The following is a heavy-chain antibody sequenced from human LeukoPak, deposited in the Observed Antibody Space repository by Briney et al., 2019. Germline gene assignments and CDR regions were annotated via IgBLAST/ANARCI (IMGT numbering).Heavy chain of an antibody. Sequence: SETLSLTCTVSGGSISSSSYYWGWIRQPPGKGLEWIGSIYYSGSTYYNPSLKSRVTISVDTSKNQFSLKLSSVTAADTAVYYCARQGYGDFSSRPFDYWGQGTLVTVSS. V-gene: IGHV4-39*01. CDR1: GGSISSSSYY. CDR3: ARQGYGDFSSRPFDY. D-gene: IGHD4-17*01. CDR2: IYYSGST. J-gene: IGHJ4*02.